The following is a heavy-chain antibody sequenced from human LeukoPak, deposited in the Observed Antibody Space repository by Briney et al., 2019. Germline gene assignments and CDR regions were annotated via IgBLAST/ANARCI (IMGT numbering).Heavy chain of an antibody. J-gene: IGHJ4*02. CDR3: TRDPPSSGWALDY. CDR2: SRNKANSYTT. V-gene: IGHV3-72*01. CDR1: GFTFSDHY. Sequence: GGSLRLSCAASGFTFSDHYIDWVRQAPGKGLQWVGRSRNKANSYTTEYAASVKGRFTISRDNSRDTVFLQMNSLRVEDTAVYYCTRDPPSSGWALDYWGQGALVRVSS. D-gene: IGHD6-19*01.